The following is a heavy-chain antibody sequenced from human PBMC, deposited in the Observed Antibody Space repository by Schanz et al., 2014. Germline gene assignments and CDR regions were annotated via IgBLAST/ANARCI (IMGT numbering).Heavy chain of an antibody. J-gene: IGHJ4*02. CDR1: GFTFSDYY. CDR3: AKVAPAATYLDS. CDR2: ISDSGDST. Sequence: VQLLESEGGLVQPGGSLRLSCAASGFTFSDYYMTWIRQAPGKGLEWVSDISDSGDSTHYADSVKGRFTISRDNAKNSLFLQMNSLSAEDTAVYYCAKVAPAATYLDSWGLGTLVTVSS. V-gene: IGHV3-11*01. D-gene: IGHD2-2*01.